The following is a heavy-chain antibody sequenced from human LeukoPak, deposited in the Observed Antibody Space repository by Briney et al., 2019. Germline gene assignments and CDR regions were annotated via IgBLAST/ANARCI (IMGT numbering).Heavy chain of an antibody. CDR1: GGTFSSYT. J-gene: IGHJ4*02. CDR3: ASLRSAVTAALDY. D-gene: IGHD4-11*01. CDR2: IIPILGVA. Sequence: SVKVSCKASGGTFSSYTISWVRQAPGQGLEWMGRIIPILGVANYAQKFQGRVTITADKSTSTAYMELSSLRSEDTAVYYCASLRSAVTAALDYWGQGTLVTVSS. V-gene: IGHV1-69*02.